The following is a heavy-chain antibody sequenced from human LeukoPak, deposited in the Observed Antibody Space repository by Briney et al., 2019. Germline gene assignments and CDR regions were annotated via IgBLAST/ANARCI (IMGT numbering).Heavy chain of an antibody. CDR2: ISYSGNT. D-gene: IGHD3-10*01. CDR1: GGSISSYY. Sequence: SETLSLTCTVSGGSISSYYWSWIRQPPGKGLEGIGYISYSGNTNYNPSLKSRVTISVDTSKNQFSLKLSSVTAADTAVYYCARGGPPGWFGEHIWGQGTMVTVSS. V-gene: IGHV4-59*01. J-gene: IGHJ3*02. CDR3: ARGGPPGWFGEHI.